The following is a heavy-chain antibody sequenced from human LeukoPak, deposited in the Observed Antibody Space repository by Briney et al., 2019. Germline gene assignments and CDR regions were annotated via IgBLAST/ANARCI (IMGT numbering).Heavy chain of an antibody. CDR2: ISYDGSNK. D-gene: IGHD2-2*01. CDR3: ARDLRYCSSTSCPRGFDY. J-gene: IGHJ4*02. V-gene: IGHV3-30*04. Sequence: GGSLRLSGAASGFTFSSYAMHWVRQAPGKGLEWVAVISYDGSNKYYADSVKGRFTISRDNSKNTLYLQMNSLRAEDTAVYYCARDLRYCSSTSCPRGFDYWGQGTLVTVSS. CDR1: GFTFSSYA.